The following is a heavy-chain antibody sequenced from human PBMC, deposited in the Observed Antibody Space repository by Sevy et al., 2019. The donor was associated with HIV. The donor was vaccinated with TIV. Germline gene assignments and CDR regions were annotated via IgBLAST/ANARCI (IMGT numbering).Heavy chain of an antibody. CDR1: GGSIINTNCY. Sequence: SETLSLTCTVSGGSIINTNCYWGWIRQPPGKGLEWIASIYYSGNTYYNPSLKSRVTISVDTSKNQFSLRLNSVTAADTAVYYCVRRWGFFDSWGQGTPVIVSS. V-gene: IGHV4-39*01. D-gene: IGHD3-16*01. CDR2: IYYSGNT. CDR3: VRRWGFFDS. J-gene: IGHJ4*02.